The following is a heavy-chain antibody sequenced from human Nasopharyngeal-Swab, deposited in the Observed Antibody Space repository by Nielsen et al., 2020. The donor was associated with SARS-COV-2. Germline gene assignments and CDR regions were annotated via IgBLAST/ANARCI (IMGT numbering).Heavy chain of an antibody. CDR2: IIPIFGTA. J-gene: IGHJ4*02. D-gene: IGHD2-15*01. CDR1: GGPFSDYT. CDR3: ATDQCSGGACYSRFDY. Sequence: SVKVSCKASGGPFSDYTFSWVRQAPGQGLEWMGGIIPIFGTANYAQKFQGRVTISADTSTSTAYMEVSSLRSEDTAVYYCATDQCSGGACYSRFDYWGQETLVTVSS. V-gene: IGHV1-69*06.